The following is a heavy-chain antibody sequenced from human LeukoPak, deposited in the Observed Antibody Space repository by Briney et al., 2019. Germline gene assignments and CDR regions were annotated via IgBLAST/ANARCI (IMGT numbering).Heavy chain of an antibody. J-gene: IGHJ4*02. CDR1: GFTFSTYW. D-gene: IGHD6-19*01. CDR3: ARVSIGWYSFDY. CDR2: INPDGTTT. V-gene: IGHV3-74*01. Sequence: PGGSLRLSCAASGFTFSTYWMHWVRQAPGKGLVWVSRINPDGTTTSYADSVKGRFTISRDNAKDTVYLQMNSLRAEDTAVCYCARVSIGWYSFDYWGQGTLVTVSS.